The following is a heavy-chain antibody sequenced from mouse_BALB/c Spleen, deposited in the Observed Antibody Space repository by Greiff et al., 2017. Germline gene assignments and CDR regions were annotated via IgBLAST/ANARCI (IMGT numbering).Heavy chain of an antibody. Sequence: EVHLVESGAELVKPGASVKLSCTASGFNIKDTYMHWVKQRPEQGLEWIGRIDPANGNTKYDPKFQGKATITADTSSNTAYLQLSSLTSEDTAVYYCARSGSADAPFAYWGQGTLVTVSA. J-gene: IGHJ3*01. D-gene: IGHD3-1*01. CDR2: IDPANGNT. CDR1: GFNIKDTY. V-gene: IGHV14-3*02. CDR3: ARSGSADAPFAY.